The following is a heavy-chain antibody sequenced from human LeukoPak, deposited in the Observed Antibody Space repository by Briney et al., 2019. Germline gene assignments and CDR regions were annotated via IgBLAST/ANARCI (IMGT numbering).Heavy chain of an antibody. D-gene: IGHD3-22*01. V-gene: IGHV5-51*01. CDR3: ARRYYYDSSGYYYDY. CDR2: IYPGDSDT. CDR1: GYRFTSYW. J-gene: IGHJ4*02. Sequence: PGESLKISCKGSGYRFTSYWIGWVRQMPGKGLEWMGVIYPGDSDTRYSPSFQGQVTISADKSMSTAYLQWSSLKASDTAMYYCARRYYYDSSGYYYDYWGQGTLVTVSS.